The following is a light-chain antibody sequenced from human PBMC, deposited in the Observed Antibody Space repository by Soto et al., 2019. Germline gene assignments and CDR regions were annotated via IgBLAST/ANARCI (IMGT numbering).Light chain of an antibody. CDR1: SSDVGGYNY. CDR3: SSYTSSSIDYV. J-gene: IGLJ1*01. Sequence: QSALTQPASVSGSPGQSITISCTGTSSDVGGYNYVSWYQQHPGKAPKLMIYEVSNRTSGVSNRFSGSKSGNTASLTISGLQAEDEADYYCSSYTSSSIDYVFGTGTKVNVL. CDR2: EVS. V-gene: IGLV2-14*01.